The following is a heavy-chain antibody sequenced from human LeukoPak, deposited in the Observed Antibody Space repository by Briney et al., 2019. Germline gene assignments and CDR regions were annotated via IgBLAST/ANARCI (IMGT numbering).Heavy chain of an antibody. Sequence: VASVKVSCKASGYTFISYDINWVRQATGQGLEWMGWMNPNSGNTGYVQKFQGRVTMTRNTSISTAYMELSSLRSEDTAVYYCVRGPNYDILTGSNGDYYYGMDVWGQGTTVTVSS. CDR1: GYTFISYD. CDR2: MNPNSGNT. CDR3: VRGPNYDILTGSNGDYYYGMDV. D-gene: IGHD3-9*01. J-gene: IGHJ6*02. V-gene: IGHV1-8*01.